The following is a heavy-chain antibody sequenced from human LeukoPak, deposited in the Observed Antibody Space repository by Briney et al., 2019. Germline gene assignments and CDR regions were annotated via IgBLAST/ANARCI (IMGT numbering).Heavy chain of an antibody. CDR2: IRYDGSNK. D-gene: IGHD6-13*01. CDR1: GFTFSSYG. CDR3: AKEGGSSWWNYYYYMDV. V-gene: IGHV3-30*02. Sequence: PGGSLRLSCAASGFTFSSYGMHWVRQAPGKGLEWVAFIRYDGSNKYYADSVKGRFTISRDNSKNTLYLQMNSLRAEDTAVYYCAKEGGSSWWNYYYYMDVWGKGTTVTISS. J-gene: IGHJ6*03.